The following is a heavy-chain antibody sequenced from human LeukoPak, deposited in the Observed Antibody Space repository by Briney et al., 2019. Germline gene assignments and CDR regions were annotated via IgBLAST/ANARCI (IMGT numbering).Heavy chain of an antibody. D-gene: IGHD3-9*01. J-gene: IGHJ4*02. CDR2: IYYSGST. V-gene: IGHV4-59*01. CDR3: ARSRLYDILTG. Sequence: PSETLSLTCTVSGGSISSYYWSWIRQPPGKGLEWIGYIYYSGSTNYNPSLKSRVTISVDTSKNQFFLKLSSVTAADTAVYYCARSRLYDILTGWGQGTLVTVSS. CDR1: GGSISSYY.